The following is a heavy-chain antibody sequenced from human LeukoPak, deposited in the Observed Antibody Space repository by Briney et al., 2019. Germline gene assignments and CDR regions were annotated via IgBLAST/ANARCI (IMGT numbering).Heavy chain of an antibody. J-gene: IGHJ4*02. D-gene: IGHD1-26*01. CDR1: GFTFTNYA. CDR2: VTISGGGT. Sequence: QPGGSLRLSCAASGFTFTNYAMTWVRQPPGKGLEWVSAVTISGGGTYYADSVKGRFTISRDNFKSMLYLQMNSLRADDTAVYYCTTVVDYYTSFEYWGQGTLVTVSS. V-gene: IGHV3-23*01. CDR3: TTVVDYYTSFEY.